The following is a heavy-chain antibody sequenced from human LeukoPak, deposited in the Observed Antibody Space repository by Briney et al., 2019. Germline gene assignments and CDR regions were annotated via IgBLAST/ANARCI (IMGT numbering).Heavy chain of an antibody. CDR3: ARDSYGTLDY. Sequence: GASLRLSCAASGFTFSSYAMSWVRQAPGKGLEWVSAISGSCGSTYYADSVKGRFTISRDNSKNTLYLQMNSLRAEDTAVYYCARDSYGTLDYWGQGTLVTVSS. J-gene: IGHJ4*02. CDR2: ISGSCGST. CDR1: GFTFSSYA. V-gene: IGHV3-23*01. D-gene: IGHD5-18*01.